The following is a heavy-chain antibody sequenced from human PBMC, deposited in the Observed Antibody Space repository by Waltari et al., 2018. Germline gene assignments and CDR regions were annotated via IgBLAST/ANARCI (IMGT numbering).Heavy chain of an antibody. CDR1: GGSISSYY. CDR3: ARSVVPAAIFTHHYYYGIDV. D-gene: IGHD2-2*01. J-gene: IGHJ6*02. Sequence: QVQLQESGPGLVKPSETLSLTCTVSGGSISSYYWSWIRQPTGKGLEWIGYIYYSGSTNYNPSLKCRVTISGDTSKNQCAPKLSSVTAAETAVYYCARSVVPAAIFTHHYYYGIDVWGQGTTVTVSS. V-gene: IGHV4-59*01. CDR2: IYYSGST.